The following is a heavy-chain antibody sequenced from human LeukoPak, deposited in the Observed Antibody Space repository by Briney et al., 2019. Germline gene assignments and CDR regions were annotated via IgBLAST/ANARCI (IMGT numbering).Heavy chain of an antibody. V-gene: IGHV1-69*13. Sequence: SVKVSCKASGGTFSSYAISWVRQAPGQGLEWMGGIIPIFGTANYAQKFQGRVTITADESTSTAYMELSSLRSEDTAVYYCARHYGSPPGYYDAFDIWGQGTMVTVSS. CDR1: GGTFSSYA. CDR3: ARHYGSPPGYYDAFDI. CDR2: IIPIFGTA. D-gene: IGHD3-22*01. J-gene: IGHJ3*02.